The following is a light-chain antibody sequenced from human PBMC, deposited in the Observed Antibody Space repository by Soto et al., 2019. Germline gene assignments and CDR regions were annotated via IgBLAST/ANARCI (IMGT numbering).Light chain of an antibody. J-gene: IGLJ2*01. CDR1: SSNIGAGYD. V-gene: IGLV1-40*01. CDR2: GNS. Sequence: QYVLTQPPSVSGAPGQRVTISCTGSSSNIGAGYDVHWYQQLPGTAPKLLIYGNSNRPSGVPDRFSGSKSGTSASLAITGLQAEDEADYYCQSYDSSLSGSEVFGGGTKVTVL. CDR3: QSYDSSLSGSEV.